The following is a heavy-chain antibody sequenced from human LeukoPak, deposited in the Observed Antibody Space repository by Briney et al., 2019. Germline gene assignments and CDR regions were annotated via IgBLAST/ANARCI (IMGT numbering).Heavy chain of an antibody. CDR1: GFTFSSYG. V-gene: IGHV3-33*01. CDR3: ARVLRYSGYDLGVDY. D-gene: IGHD5-12*01. J-gene: IGHJ4*02. CDR2: IWYDGSNK. Sequence: GGSLRLSCAASGFTFSSYGMHWVRQAPGKGLEWVAVIWYDGSNKYYADSVKGRFTISRDNSKNTLYLQMNSLRAEDTAAYYCARVLRYSGYDLGVDYWGQGTLVTVSS.